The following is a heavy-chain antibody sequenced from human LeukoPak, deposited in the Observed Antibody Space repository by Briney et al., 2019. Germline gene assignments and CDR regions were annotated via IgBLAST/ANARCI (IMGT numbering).Heavy chain of an antibody. V-gene: IGHV4-39*01. CDR1: GGSISSSSYY. D-gene: IGHD3-10*01. CDR2: INHSGST. CDR3: ARHALRPGYYGSGSYYWGGYYYYMDV. Sequence: KPSETLSLTCTVSGGSISSSSYYWSWIRQPPGKGLEWIGEINHSGSTNYNPSLKSRVTISVDTSKNQFSLKLSSVTAADTAVYYCARHALRPGYYGSGSYYWGGYYYYMDVWGKGTTVTISS. J-gene: IGHJ6*03.